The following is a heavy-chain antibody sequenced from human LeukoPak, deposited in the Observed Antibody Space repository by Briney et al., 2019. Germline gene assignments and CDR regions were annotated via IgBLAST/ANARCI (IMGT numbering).Heavy chain of an antibody. J-gene: IGHJ6*04. V-gene: IGHV3-53*01. D-gene: IGHD1-26*01. CDR3: ASAPTTDYYYGMDV. CDR1: GFTFSSYS. CDR2: IYSGGST. Sequence: GGSLRLSCAASGFTFSSYSMNWVRQAPGKGLEWVSVIYSGGSTYYADSVKGRFTISRDNSKNTLYLQMSSLRAEDTAVYYCASAPTTDYYYGMDVWGKGTTVTVSS.